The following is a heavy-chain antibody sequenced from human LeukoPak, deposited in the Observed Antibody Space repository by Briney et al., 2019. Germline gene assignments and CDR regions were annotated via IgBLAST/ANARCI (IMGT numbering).Heavy chain of an antibody. D-gene: IGHD3-22*01. J-gene: IGHJ4*02. CDR3: ARVSTMIVVVPWIDY. Sequence: YWGWIRQPPGKGLEWVSYISSSGSITYYADSVKGRFTISRDNAKNSLYLQMNSLRAEDTAVYYCARVSTMIVVVPWIDYWGQGTLVTVSS. V-gene: IGHV3-11*04. CDR2: ISSSGSIT. CDR1: Y.